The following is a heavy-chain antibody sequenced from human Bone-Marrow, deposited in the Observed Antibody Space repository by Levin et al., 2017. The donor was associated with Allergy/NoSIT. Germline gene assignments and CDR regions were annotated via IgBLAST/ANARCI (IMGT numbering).Heavy chain of an antibody. CDR2: IKSKNNGGTA. V-gene: IGHV3-15*01. D-gene: IGHD2-15*01. Sequence: GGSLRLSCEASGFGFTNAWMAWVRQAPGKGLEWLGRIKSKNNGGTADYAASVDGRFTLSRDDSKKTIYLQMNSLKTEDTAVYYCTTDWWRGPWGQGTVVTV. CDR3: TTDWWRGP. J-gene: IGHJ5*02. CDR1: GFGFTNAW.